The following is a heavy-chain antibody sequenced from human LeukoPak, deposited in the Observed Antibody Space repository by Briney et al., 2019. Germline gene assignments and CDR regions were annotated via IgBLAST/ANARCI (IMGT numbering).Heavy chain of an antibody. Sequence: SETLSLTCTVSGGSISSYYWSWIRQPPGKGLEGMGYIYYSGSTNYNPSLKSRVTISVDTSKNQFSLPLSSVTAAATAMYYCARHLSERKGVWGSYRYGGPFDYWGQGTLVTVSS. CDR3: ARHLSERKGVWGSYRYGGPFDY. V-gene: IGHV4-59*08. CDR2: IYYSGST. J-gene: IGHJ4*02. D-gene: IGHD3-16*02. CDR1: GGSISSYY.